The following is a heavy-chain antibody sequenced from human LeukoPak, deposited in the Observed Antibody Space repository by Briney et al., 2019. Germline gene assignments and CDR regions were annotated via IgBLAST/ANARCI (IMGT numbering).Heavy chain of an antibody. V-gene: IGHV1-69*13. CDR3: ARGVVVPAAMVGAGFFDY. CDR1: GGTFSSYA. Sequence: ASVKVSCKASGGTFSSYAISWVRQAPGQGLAWMGGIIPIFGTANYAQKFQGRVTITADESTSTAYMELSSLRSEDTAVYYCARGVVVPAAMVGAGFFDYWGQGTLVTVSS. J-gene: IGHJ4*02. CDR2: IIPIFGTA. D-gene: IGHD2-2*01.